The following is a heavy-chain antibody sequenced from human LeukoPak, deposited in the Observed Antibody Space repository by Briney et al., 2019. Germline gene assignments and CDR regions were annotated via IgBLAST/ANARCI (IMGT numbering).Heavy chain of an antibody. D-gene: IGHD4-17*01. Sequence: PSETLSLTCTVSGGSISSYYWSWIRQPPGMGLEWIGYIYYTGSTNYNPSLKSRVTISVDSSKNQFSLKLSSVTAADTAVYYCARDLYGDYYFDYWGQGTLVTVSS. CDR1: GGSISSYY. CDR2: IYYTGST. J-gene: IGHJ4*02. V-gene: IGHV4-59*01. CDR3: ARDLYGDYYFDY.